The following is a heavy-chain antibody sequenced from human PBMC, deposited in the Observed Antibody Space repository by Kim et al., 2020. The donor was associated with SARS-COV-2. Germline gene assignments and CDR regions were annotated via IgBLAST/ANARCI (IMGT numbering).Heavy chain of an antibody. CDR1: GDSISSYY. J-gene: IGHJ3*02. Sequence: SETLSLNCTVSGDSISSYYWNWIRQPPGKGLEWIGYIYYSGSTNYNPSLKSRVTISLDTSKNQFSLKLTSVTAADTAIYYCARSSGWSLAFDIWGQGTMV. CDR2: IYYSGST. V-gene: IGHV4-59*01. CDR3: ARSSGWSLAFDI. D-gene: IGHD6-19*01.